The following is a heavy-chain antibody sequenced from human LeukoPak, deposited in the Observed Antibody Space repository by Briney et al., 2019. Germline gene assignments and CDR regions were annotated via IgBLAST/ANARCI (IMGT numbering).Heavy chain of an antibody. Sequence: GGSLRLSCAASGFTFNIYGMSWVRQAPGKGLEWDSYISSSSAVYYADSVKGRFTISRDNAKNSLYLQMNSLRDEDTAVYYCARPSMVQGTNIAAFDSWGQGTLVAVSS. CDR3: ARPSMVQGTNIAAFDS. CDR2: ISSSSAV. V-gene: IGHV3-48*02. D-gene: IGHD3-10*01. CDR1: GFTFNIYG. J-gene: IGHJ4*02.